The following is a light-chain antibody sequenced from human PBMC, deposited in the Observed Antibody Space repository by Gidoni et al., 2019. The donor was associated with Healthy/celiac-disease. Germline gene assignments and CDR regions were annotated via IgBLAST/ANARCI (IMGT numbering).Light chain of an antibody. CDR1: QSVSSY. CDR2: DAS. CDR3: QQRSNWPLSLT. J-gene: IGKJ4*01. V-gene: IGKV3-11*01. Sequence: EIVLTQSPATLSLSPWERATLSCRASQSVSSYLAWYQQKPGQAPRLLIYDASNRATGIPARFSGSGSGTDFTLTISILEPEDFAVYYCQQRSNWPLSLTFGGGTKVEIK.